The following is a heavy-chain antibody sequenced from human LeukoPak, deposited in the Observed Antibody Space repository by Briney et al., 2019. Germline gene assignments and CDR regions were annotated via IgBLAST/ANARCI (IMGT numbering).Heavy chain of an antibody. Sequence: SETLSLTCAVSGVSISSYYWSWIRQPPGKGLEWIGYIYYSGSTNYNPSLKSRVTISVDTSKNHFSLKLSSVTAADTAVYYCARDVYYYDSSHSRAFDIWGQGTMLTVSS. CDR3: ARDVYYYDSSHSRAFDI. CDR1: GVSISSYY. D-gene: IGHD3-22*01. J-gene: IGHJ3*02. V-gene: IGHV4-59*01. CDR2: IYYSGST.